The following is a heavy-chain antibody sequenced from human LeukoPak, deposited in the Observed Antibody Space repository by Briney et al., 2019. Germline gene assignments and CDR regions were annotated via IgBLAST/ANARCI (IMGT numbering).Heavy chain of an antibody. CDR2: INRSAST. Sequence: PSETLSLTCVLYGGSSTNYFWSWLRQPPGKGLEWIGEINRSASTNYNPSLKSRVTISIDTSKNQFSPKLSSVTAADTAVYYCARRGPPRTMLRGVKSGWFDPWGQGTLVTVSS. J-gene: IGHJ5*02. CDR1: GGSSTNYF. CDR3: ARRGPPRTMLRGVKSGWFDP. V-gene: IGHV4-34*01. D-gene: IGHD3-10*01.